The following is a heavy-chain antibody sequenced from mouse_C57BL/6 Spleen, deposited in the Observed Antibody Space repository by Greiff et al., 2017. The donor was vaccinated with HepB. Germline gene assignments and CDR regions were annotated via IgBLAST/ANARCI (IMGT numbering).Heavy chain of an antibody. V-gene: IGHV1-15*01. CDR3: TRSSVVAMDY. CDR1: GYTFTDYE. J-gene: IGHJ2*01. D-gene: IGHD1-1*01. CDR2: IDPETGGT. Sequence: VQVVESGAELVRPGASVTLSCKASGYTFTDYEMHWVKQTPVHGLEWIGAIDPETGGTAYNQKFKGKAILTADKSSSTAYMELRSLTSEDSAVYYCTRSSVVAMDYWGQGTTLTVSS.